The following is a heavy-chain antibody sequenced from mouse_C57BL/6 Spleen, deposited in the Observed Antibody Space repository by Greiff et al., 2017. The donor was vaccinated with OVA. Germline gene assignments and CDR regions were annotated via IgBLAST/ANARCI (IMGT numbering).Heavy chain of an antibody. Sequence: QVQLKESGAELVKPGASVKMSCKASGYTFTSYWITWVKQRPGQGLEWIGDIYPGSGSTNYNEKFKSKATLTVDTSSSTAYMQLSSLTSEDSAVYYCARGETYWYFDVWGTGTTVTVSS. CDR3: ARGETYWYFDV. CDR2: IYPGSGST. CDR1: GYTFTSYW. V-gene: IGHV1-55*01. J-gene: IGHJ1*03.